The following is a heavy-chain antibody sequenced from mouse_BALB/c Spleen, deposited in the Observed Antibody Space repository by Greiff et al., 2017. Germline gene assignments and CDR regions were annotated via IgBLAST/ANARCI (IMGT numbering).Heavy chain of an antibody. CDR3: AREKYGNPYWYFDV. CDR2: ILPGSGST. Sequence: VQLQESGAELMKPGASVKISCKATGYTFSSYWIEWVKQRPGHGLEWIGEILPGSGSTNYNEKFKGKATFTADTSSNTAYMQLSSLTSEDSAVYYCAREKYGNPYWYFDVWGAGTTVTVSS. V-gene: IGHV1-9*01. CDR1: GYTFSSYW. J-gene: IGHJ1*01. D-gene: IGHD2-10*02.